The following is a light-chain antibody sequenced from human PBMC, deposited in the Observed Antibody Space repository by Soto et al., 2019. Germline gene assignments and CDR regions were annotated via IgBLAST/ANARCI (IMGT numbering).Light chain of an antibody. Sequence: QSALTQPASVSGSLRQSITISCAGPSPDVGAYNFVSRHQQFPGKPPKDIFFEVRERPSRDSHRFSGSQSGDAASLAICGLQAEDEAVYYCSSYRRSTAVVCGTGNKVTVL. J-gene: IGLJ1*01. CDR1: SPDVGAYNF. CDR2: EVR. V-gene: IGLV2-14*01. CDR3: SSYRRSTAVV.